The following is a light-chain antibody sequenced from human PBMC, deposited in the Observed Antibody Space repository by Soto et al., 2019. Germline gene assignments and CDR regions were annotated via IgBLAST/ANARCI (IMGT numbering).Light chain of an antibody. J-gene: IGLJ2*01. CDR3: QTWGTGIHEI. Sequence: QLVLTQSPSASASLGASVKLTCTLSSGRYTYIIAWHQQQPGRGPRYLLSLDSDGRHNKGAGIPDRFSGSSSGAEHYLTISSLQSEDEADYYCQTWGTGIHEIFGGGTKVTVL. CDR1: SGRYTYI. CDR2: LDSDGRH. V-gene: IGLV4-69*01.